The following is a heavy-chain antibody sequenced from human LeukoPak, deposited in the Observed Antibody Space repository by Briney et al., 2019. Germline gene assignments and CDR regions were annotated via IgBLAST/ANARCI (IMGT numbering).Heavy chain of an antibody. Sequence: GGSLRLSCAASGFTFSSYGMHWVRQAPGKGLEWVAFIRYDGSNKYYADSVKGRFTISRDNSKNTLYLQMNSLRAEDTAVYYCAKDYDFWSGYLDYWGQGTLVTVSS. CDR2: IRYDGSNK. CDR1: GFTFSSYG. V-gene: IGHV3-30*02. D-gene: IGHD3-3*01. CDR3: AKDYDFWSGYLDY. J-gene: IGHJ4*02.